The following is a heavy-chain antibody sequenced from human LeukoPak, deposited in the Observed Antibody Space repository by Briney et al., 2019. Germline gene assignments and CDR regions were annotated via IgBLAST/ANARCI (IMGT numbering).Heavy chain of an antibody. Sequence: PSETLSLTCTVSGASITFSSSYWGWIRQPPGKGLEWIGYIYYSGSTYYNPSLESRVTISVDTSKNQFSLNLSSVTAADTAVYYCARVVGSGWEYYFDYWGQGTLVTVSS. J-gene: IGHJ4*02. D-gene: IGHD6-19*01. CDR3: ARVVGSGWEYYFDY. CDR1: GASITFSSSY. V-gene: IGHV4-39*07. CDR2: IYYSGST.